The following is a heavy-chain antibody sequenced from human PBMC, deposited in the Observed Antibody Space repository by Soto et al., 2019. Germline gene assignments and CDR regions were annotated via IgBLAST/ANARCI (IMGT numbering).Heavy chain of an antibody. CDR1: GFTFRSYE. J-gene: IGHJ4*02. CDR3: ARVSVTVAGSWYFDY. CDR2: ISSTGTYT. V-gene: IGHV3-48*03. Sequence: GGSLRLSCVASGFTFRSYEMNWVRQAPGKGLEWVSYISSTGTYTKYAESVKGRFTISRDNAKNSLYLQMNSLRVDDTAVYYCARVSVTVAGSWYFDYWGQGALVTVSS. D-gene: IGHD6-19*01.